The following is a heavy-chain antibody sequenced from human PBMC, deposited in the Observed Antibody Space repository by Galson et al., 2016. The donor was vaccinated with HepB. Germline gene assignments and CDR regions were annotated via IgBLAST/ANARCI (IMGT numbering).Heavy chain of an antibody. J-gene: IGHJ4*02. Sequence: SLRLSCAASGFTFSTAWMHWVRQAPGKGLVWVSRIDEDGRITTYADSVEGRFTISRDYAKKTLFLQMTSLRDEDTAVYYCIRDLAGPFDSWGQGTLVTVSS. CDR3: IRDLAGPFDS. V-gene: IGHV3-74*01. CDR1: GFTFSTAW. D-gene: IGHD2-15*01. CDR2: IDEDGRIT.